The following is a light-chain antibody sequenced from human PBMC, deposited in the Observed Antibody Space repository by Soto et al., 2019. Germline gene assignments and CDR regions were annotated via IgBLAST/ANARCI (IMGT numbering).Light chain of an antibody. CDR3: QSYDSSLSGYV. V-gene: IGLV1-40*01. J-gene: IGLJ1*01. CDR2: GNS. Sequence: QSVLTQPPSVSGAPGQRVPISCTGSSSNIGAGYAVHWYQQLPGTAPKLLIYGNSNRPSGVPDRFSGSKSGTSASLAITGLQAEDEADYYCQSYDSSLSGYVCGTGTQLTVL. CDR1: SSNIGAGYA.